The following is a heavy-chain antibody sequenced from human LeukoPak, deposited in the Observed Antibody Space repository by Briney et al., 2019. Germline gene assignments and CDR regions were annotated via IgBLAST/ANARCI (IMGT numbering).Heavy chain of an antibody. CDR2: IYKTGST. Sequence: ASETLSLTCTVSGDSITSGYYWSWIRQRPGKGLEWIGYIYKTGSTYYNPSLKSRVTMSVDTSRNQFSLKVNSVTAADTAVYYCARDVLRWGQGTLVTVSS. CDR1: GDSITSGYY. J-gene: IGHJ4*02. CDR3: ARDVLR. V-gene: IGHV4-31*03.